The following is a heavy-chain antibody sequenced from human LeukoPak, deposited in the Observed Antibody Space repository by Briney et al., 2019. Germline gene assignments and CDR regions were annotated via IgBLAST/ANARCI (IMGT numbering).Heavy chain of an antibody. V-gene: IGHV1-8*01. CDR1: GYTFTSYD. D-gene: IGHD2-8*02. CDR2: MNPNSGNT. J-gene: IGHJ4*02. Sequence: ASVKVSCKASGYTFTSYDINWVRQATGQGLEWMGWMNPNSGNTGYAQKFQGRVTMTRNTSISTAYMELSSPRSEDTAVYYCARGARVGKVLNYWGQGTLVTVSS. CDR3: ARGARVGKVLNY.